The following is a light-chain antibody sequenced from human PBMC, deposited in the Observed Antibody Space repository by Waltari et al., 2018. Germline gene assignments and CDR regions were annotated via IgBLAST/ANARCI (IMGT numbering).Light chain of an antibody. V-gene: IGLV3-21*02. CDR2: DDS. J-gene: IGLJ3*02. CDR3: QVWDYATDHVV. CDR1: NIGGKS. Sequence: YVLTQPPSVSVAPGPTATIACGGNNIGGKSVHWYQQKPGQAPVLVVYDDSDRPSGIPERLSGSNSGNTATLTISRVEVGDEADYYCQVWDYATDHVVFGGGTKLTVL.